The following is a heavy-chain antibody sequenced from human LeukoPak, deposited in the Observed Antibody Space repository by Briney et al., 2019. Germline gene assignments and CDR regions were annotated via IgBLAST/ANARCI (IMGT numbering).Heavy chain of an antibody. CDR2: IYTSGST. CDR1: GGPISSYY. Sequence: SETLSLTCTVSGGPISSYYWSWIRQPAGKGLEWIGRIYTSGSTNYNPSLKSRVTMSADTSKNQFSLKLSSVTAADTAVYYCASEDYFDSSGYYGTIWGQGTMVTVSS. V-gene: IGHV4-4*07. J-gene: IGHJ3*02. CDR3: ASEDYFDSSGYYGTI. D-gene: IGHD3-22*01.